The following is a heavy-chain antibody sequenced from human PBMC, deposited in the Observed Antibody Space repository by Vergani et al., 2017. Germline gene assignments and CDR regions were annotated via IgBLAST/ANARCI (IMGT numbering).Heavy chain of an antibody. Sequence: QVRLQESGPGLVKPSETLSLTCSVSGGSMSGYYWSWIRQPPGKELEWIGYMYHRDSTNYNPSLETRVTISGDTSKNQFSLKLNSVTAADTAVYYCGRVADFYGLGSRLLDLWGQGILVTVSS. D-gene: IGHD3-10*01. V-gene: IGHV4-59*01. CDR1: GGSMSGYY. J-gene: IGHJ5*02. CDR2: MYHRDST. CDR3: GRVADFYGLGSRLLDL.